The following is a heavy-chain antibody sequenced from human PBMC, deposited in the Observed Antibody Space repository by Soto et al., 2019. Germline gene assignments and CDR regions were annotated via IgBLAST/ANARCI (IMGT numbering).Heavy chain of an antibody. Sequence: SETLSLTCTVPGGSISSSSYYWGWIRQPPGKGLEWIGSIYYSGSTYYNPSLKSRVTISVDTSKNHFSLKLSSVTAADTAVYYCATQEVGGRYVYTFDPWGQGTLVTVSS. J-gene: IGHJ5*02. CDR3: ATQEVGGRYVYTFDP. CDR1: GGSISSSSYY. CDR2: IYYSGST. V-gene: IGHV4-39*02. D-gene: IGHD1-26*01.